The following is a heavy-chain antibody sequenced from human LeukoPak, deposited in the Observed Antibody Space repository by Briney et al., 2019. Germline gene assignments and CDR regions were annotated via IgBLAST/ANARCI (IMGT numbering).Heavy chain of an antibody. CDR2: IYYSGST. V-gene: IGHV4-59*12. Sequence: SETLSLTCTVSGGSISSYYWSWIRQPPGKGLEWIGYIYYSGSTNYNPSLKSRVTISVDTSKNQFSLKLSSVTAADTAVYYCARRPRYSSSWYYQNLNNWFDPWGQGTLVTVSS. CDR3: ARRPRYSSSWYYQNLNNWFDP. D-gene: IGHD6-13*01. J-gene: IGHJ5*02. CDR1: GGSISSYY.